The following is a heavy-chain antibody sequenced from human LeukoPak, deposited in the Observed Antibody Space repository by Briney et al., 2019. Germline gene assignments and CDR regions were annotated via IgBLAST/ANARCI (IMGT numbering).Heavy chain of an antibody. J-gene: IGHJ4*02. D-gene: IGHD6-13*01. CDR3: AKDLMIAAHYFDY. V-gene: IGHV3-23*01. CDR1: GFTFSNYA. CDR2: ISGSGGST. Sequence: GGSLRLSCAASGFTFSNYAMSWVRQAPGKGLEWVSVISGSGGSTYYADSVKGRFTISRDNSKNTLSLQMNSLRAEDTAVYYCAKDLMIAAHYFDYWGQGTLVTVSS.